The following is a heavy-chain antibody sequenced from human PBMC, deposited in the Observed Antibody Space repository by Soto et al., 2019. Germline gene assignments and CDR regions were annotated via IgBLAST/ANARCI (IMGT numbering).Heavy chain of an antibody. Sequence: GGSLRLSCVASGFTFSSYAMSWVRQAPGKGLEWVSAISGSGGSTYYADSVKGRFTISRDNSKNTLYLQMNSLRAEDTAVYYCAKSPLYYDFWSGYYTPGAYFDYWGQGTLVTVSS. CDR3: AKSPLYYDFWSGYYTPGAYFDY. CDR2: ISGSGGST. D-gene: IGHD3-3*01. J-gene: IGHJ4*02. CDR1: GFTFSSYA. V-gene: IGHV3-23*01.